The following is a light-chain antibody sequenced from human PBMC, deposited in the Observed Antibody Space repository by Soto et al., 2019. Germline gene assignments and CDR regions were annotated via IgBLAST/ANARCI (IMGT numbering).Light chain of an antibody. Sequence: EIVLTQSPATLSVSPGERATHSCRASQSVRSNLAWYQQKPGQAPRLFIFGASTRATNISARFTGSGSGTEFTLTISNLQSEDFAVYHCQQYINWPPLTFGGGTKVEIK. V-gene: IGKV3-15*01. CDR2: GAS. J-gene: IGKJ4*01. CDR3: QQYINWPPLT. CDR1: QSVRSN.